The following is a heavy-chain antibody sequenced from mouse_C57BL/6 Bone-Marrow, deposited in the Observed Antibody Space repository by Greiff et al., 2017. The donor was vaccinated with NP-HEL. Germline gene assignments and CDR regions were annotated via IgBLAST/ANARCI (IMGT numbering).Heavy chain of an antibody. CDR2: IYPGDGAT. V-gene: IGHV1-82*01. CDR3: ASTVVADY. J-gene: IGHJ2*01. Sequence: QVQLQQSGPELVKPGASVKISCKASGYAFSSSWMNWVKQRPGKGLEWIGRIYPGDGATNYNGKFKGKATLTADKSSSTAYMQLSSLTSEDSAVYFCASTVVADYWGQGTTLTVSS. D-gene: IGHD1-1*01. CDR1: GYAFSSSW.